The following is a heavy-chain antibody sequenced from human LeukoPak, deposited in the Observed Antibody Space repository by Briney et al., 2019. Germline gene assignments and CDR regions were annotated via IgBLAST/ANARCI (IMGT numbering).Heavy chain of an antibody. CDR3: ARISAAGTTGGMDV. CDR2: IIPILGIA. V-gene: IGHV1-69*04. CDR1: GYTFTNYV. Sequence: ASVKVSCNASGYTFTNYVVNWVRQAPGQGLEWMGRIIPILGIANYAQKFQGRVTITADKSTSTAYMELSSLRSEDTAVYYCARISAAGTTGGMDVWGQGTTVTVSS. D-gene: IGHD1-7*01. J-gene: IGHJ6*02.